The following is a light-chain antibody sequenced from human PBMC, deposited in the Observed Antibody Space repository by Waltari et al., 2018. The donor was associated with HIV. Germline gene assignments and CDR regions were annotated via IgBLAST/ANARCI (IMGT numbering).Light chain of an antibody. Sequence: SYELTQPSPVSVSPGQTARITCSGHVVTTKYIRWFQQKPGQAPLLVIYRDSDRPSGIPDRFSASTSGTTATLTISGAQNEDEADYYCYCAADNSRVFGGGTKVTVL. J-gene: IGLJ3*02. CDR2: RDS. CDR3: YCAADNSRV. V-gene: IGLV3-27*01. CDR1: VVTTKY.